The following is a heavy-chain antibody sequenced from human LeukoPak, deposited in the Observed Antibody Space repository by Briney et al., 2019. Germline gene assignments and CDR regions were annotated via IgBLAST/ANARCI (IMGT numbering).Heavy chain of an antibody. CDR1: GGSFSGYY. D-gene: IGHD2-15*01. Sequence: SETLSLTCAVYGGSFSGYYWSWIRQPPGKGQEWIGEINHSGSTNYNPSLKSRVTISVDTSKNQFSLKLSSVTAADTAVYYCARDYCSGGSCYPLNWFDPWGQETLVTVSS. J-gene: IGHJ5*02. CDR2: INHSGST. CDR3: ARDYCSGGSCYPLNWFDP. V-gene: IGHV4-34*01.